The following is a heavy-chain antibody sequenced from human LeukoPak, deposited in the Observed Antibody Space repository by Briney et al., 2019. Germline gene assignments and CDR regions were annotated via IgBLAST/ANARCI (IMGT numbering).Heavy chain of an antibody. CDR3: ARDAGWHSSGYKNWFDP. D-gene: IGHD3-22*01. CDR2: ILYSGST. Sequence: PSETLSLTCTVSGGSISTSSYYWGWVRQPPGKGLEWIGNILYSGSTYYSPSLKSRVTISLDTSRNQFSLKLNSVTAADTAVYYCARDAGWHSSGYKNWFDPWGQGTLVTVSS. V-gene: IGHV4-39*07. CDR1: GGSISTSSYY. J-gene: IGHJ5*02.